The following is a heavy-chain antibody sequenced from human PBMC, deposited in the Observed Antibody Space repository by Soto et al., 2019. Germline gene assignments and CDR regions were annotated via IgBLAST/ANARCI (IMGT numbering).Heavy chain of an antibody. Sequence: GGSLRLSCAASGFIFRTYSMNWVRQAPGKGLEWVSYISESSRTIFYADSVRGRFTVPRDNAKNSLYLHMNSLRAEDTAVYYCARGYCSRSSCYTGDAFDIWGQGTVVTVSS. D-gene: IGHD2-2*02. CDR1: GFIFRTYS. V-gene: IGHV3-48*04. CDR2: ISESSRTI. CDR3: ARGYCSRSSCYTGDAFDI. J-gene: IGHJ3*02.